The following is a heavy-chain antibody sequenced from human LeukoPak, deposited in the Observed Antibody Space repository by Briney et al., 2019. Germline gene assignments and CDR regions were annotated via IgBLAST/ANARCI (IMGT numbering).Heavy chain of an antibody. Sequence: PGGSLRLSCAASGFTFSSYSMNWVRQAPGKGLEWVSYISSSSSTIYYADSVKGRFTISRDDAKNSLYLQMNSLRAEDTAVYYCARDVDTAMTHYYYYYMDVWGKGTTVTVSS. CDR1: GFTFSSYS. CDR3: ARDVDTAMTHYYYYYMDV. V-gene: IGHV3-48*01. D-gene: IGHD5-18*01. J-gene: IGHJ6*03. CDR2: ISSSSSTI.